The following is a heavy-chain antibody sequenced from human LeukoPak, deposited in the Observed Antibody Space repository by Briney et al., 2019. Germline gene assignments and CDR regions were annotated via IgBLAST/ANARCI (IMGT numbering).Heavy chain of an antibody. CDR2: ISYDGSNK. D-gene: IGHD2-2*01. CDR1: GFTFSSYG. V-gene: IGHV3-30*03. Sequence: GGSLRLSCAASGFTFSSYGMHWVRQAPGKGLEWVAVISYDGSNKYYADSVKGRFTISRDNSKNTLYLQMNSLRAEDTAVYYCARDIVVVPAANRLDYWGQGTLVTVSS. CDR3: ARDIVVVPAANRLDY. J-gene: IGHJ4*02.